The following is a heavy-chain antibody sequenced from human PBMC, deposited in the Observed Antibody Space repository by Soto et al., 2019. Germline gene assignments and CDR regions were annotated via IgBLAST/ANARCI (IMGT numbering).Heavy chain of an antibody. V-gene: IGHV3-21*01. CDR1: GFTFSSYS. D-gene: IGHD3-22*01. CDR3: VIGHYYDSTGAFDI. CDR2: ISSMSSYI. Sequence: GGSLRLSCAASGFTFSSYSMNWVRQAPGTGLEWVSSISSMSSYIYYAASVKGLFTISKDNAKNSLYLQMSSLRAEDTAVYHCVIGHYYDSTGAFDIWGQGTMVTVSS. J-gene: IGHJ3*02.